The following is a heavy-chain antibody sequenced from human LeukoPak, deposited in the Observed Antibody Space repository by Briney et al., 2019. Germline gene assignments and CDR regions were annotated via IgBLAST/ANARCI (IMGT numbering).Heavy chain of an antibody. V-gene: IGHV3-30*09. CDR1: GFTFSSYA. CDR3: AKDMGYYGSSERGSFDY. D-gene: IGHD3-10*01. CDR2: ISYDGSNK. Sequence: GGSLRLSCAASGFTFSSYAMHWVRQAPGKGLEWVAVISYDGSNKYYADSVKGRFAISRDNAKNSLYLQMNSLRAEDTAVYYCAKDMGYYGSSERGSFDYWGQGNLVTVSS. J-gene: IGHJ4*02.